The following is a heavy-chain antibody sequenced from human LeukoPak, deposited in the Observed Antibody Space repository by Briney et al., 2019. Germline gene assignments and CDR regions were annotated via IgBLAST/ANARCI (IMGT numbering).Heavy chain of an antibody. J-gene: IGHJ5*02. CDR1: GFTFSTYA. D-gene: IGHD2-21*01. CDR3: ARETLNCGGDCYDL. V-gene: IGHV3-23*01. CDR2: ISGSGGST. Sequence: GGSLRLSCAASGFTFSTYALSWVRQAPGKGLEWVSAISGSGGSTYYADSVKGRFTISRDNAKNSLYLQMNSLRAEDTAVYYCARETLNCGGDCYDLWGQGTLVTVSS.